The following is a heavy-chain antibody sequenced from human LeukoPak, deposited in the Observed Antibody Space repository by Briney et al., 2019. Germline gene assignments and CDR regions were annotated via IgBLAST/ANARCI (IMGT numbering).Heavy chain of an antibody. CDR3: ARIPAAGSMGWFDP. CDR2: IFYSGTT. D-gene: IGHD6-13*01. V-gene: IGHV4-59*02. Sequence: KSSETLSLTCTVSGCSVNSYYWTWIRQPPGRGLEWIGYIFYSGTTEYNPSLKSRVTISKDTSSNQFSLRLTSLTAADTAVYYCARIPAAGSMGWFDPWGQGTLVTVSS. J-gene: IGHJ5*02. CDR1: GCSVNSYY.